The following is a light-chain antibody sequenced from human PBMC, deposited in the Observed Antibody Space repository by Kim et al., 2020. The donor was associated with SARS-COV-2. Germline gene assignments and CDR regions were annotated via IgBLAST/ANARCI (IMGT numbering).Light chain of an antibody. V-gene: IGLV3-19*01. CDR2: GKN. Sequence: GQTVRITCQGDSLRSYYASWYQQKPGQAPVLVIYGKNNRTSGIPDRFSGSSSGNTASLTITGAQAEDEADYYCNSRDSSGNHLEWVFGGGTQLTVL. J-gene: IGLJ3*02. CDR1: SLRSYY. CDR3: NSRDSSGNHLEWV.